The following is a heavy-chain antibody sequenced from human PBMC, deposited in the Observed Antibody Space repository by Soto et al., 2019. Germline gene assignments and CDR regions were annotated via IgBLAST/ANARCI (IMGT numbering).Heavy chain of an antibody. Sequence: GSVKGSCKASGDGFSKYCFSCVRQSPVQGLDWMGWISAYDGQSNYTKKFQGRVTMTTDTSSSTAYMELRSLRSEDTAVYYCARVWYYDSSGYYDFDYWGLGTLVTVSS. CDR2: ISAYDGQS. D-gene: IGHD3-22*01. V-gene: IGHV1-18*01. CDR3: ARVWYYDSSGYYDFDY. J-gene: IGHJ4*02. CDR1: GDGFSKYC.